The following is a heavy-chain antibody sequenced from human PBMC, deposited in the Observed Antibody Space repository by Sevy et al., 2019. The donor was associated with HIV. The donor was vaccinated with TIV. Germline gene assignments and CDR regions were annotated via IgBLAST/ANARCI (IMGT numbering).Heavy chain of an antibody. V-gene: IGHV3-48*02. J-gene: IGHJ6*02. CDR1: GFSFSGYN. D-gene: IGHD1-7*01. CDR2: LSSSTGTI. CDR3: ARDSSWNYDSYFYGMDV. Sequence: GGSLRLSCAASGFSFSGYNMNWVRKAPGKGLEWVSYLSSSTGTIHYADSVMGRFTSSRDNAKNSLFLQMNSLRDEDTAVYYCARDSSWNYDSYFYGMDVWGQGTTVTVSS.